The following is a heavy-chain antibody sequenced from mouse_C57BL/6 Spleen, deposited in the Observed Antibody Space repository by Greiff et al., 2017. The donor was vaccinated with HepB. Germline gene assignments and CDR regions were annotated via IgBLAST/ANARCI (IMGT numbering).Heavy chain of an antibody. D-gene: IGHD2-1*01. CDR3: ARIHGNYRERAMDY. Sequence: QVHVKQSGPGLVAPSQSLSITCTVSGFSLTSYAISWVRQPPGKGLEWLGVIWTGGGTNYNSALKSRLSISKDNAKSQVFLKMNSLQTDDNARYYCARIHGNYRERAMDYWGQGTSVTVSS. CDR1: GFSLTSYA. J-gene: IGHJ4*01. CDR2: IWTGGGT. V-gene: IGHV2-9-1*01.